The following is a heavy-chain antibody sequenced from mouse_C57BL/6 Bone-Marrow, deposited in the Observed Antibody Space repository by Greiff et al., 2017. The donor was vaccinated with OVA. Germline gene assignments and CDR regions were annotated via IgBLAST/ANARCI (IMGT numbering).Heavy chain of an antibody. J-gene: IGHJ2*01. CDR2: INPNNGGT. CDR3: AHYDGYLGN. V-gene: IGHV1-22*01. Sequence: EVQGVESGPELVKPGASVKMSCKASGYTFTDYNMHWVKQSHGKSLEWIGYINPNNGGTSYNQKFKGKATLTVNKSSSTAYMELRSLTSEDSAVYYCAHYDGYLGNWGQGTTLTVSS. D-gene: IGHD2-3*01. CDR1: GYTFTDYN.